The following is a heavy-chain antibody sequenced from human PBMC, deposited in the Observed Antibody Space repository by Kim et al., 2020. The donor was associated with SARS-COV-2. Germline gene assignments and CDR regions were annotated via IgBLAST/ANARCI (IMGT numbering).Heavy chain of an antibody. J-gene: IGHJ6*02. D-gene: IGHD3-16*01. CDR2: IYYSGST. CDR3: AREGGNKPYGMDV. CDR1: GGSISSGGYY. V-gene: IGHV4-31*03. Sequence: SETLSLTCTVSGGSISSGGYYWSWIRQHPGKGLEWIGYIYYSGSTYYNPSLKSRVTISVDTSKNQFSLKLSSVTAADTAVYYCAREGGNKPYGMDVWGQGTMVTVSS.